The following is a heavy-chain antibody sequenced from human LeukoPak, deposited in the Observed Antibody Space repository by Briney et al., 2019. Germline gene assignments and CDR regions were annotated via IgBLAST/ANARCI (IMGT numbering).Heavy chain of an antibody. CDR2: INHSGST. D-gene: IGHD2-2*01. CDR3: ARSSLGYCSSTSCYGGYYFDY. V-gene: IGHV4-34*01. CDR1: GGSFSGYY. J-gene: IGHJ4*02. Sequence: SETLSRTCAVYGGSFSGYYWSWIRQPPGKGLEWIGEINHSGSTNYNPSLKSRVTISVDTSKNQFSLKLSSVTAADTAVYYCARSSLGYCSSTSCYGGYYFDYWGQGTLVTVSS.